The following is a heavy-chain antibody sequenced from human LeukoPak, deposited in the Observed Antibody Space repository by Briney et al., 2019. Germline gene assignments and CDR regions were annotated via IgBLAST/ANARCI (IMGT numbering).Heavy chain of an antibody. D-gene: IGHD3-10*01. CDR3: AKVSGGSFDY. Sequence: PSETLSLTCAVYGGSFSGYYWSWIRQPPGKGLEWIGRIYTSGSTNYNPSLKSRVTMSVDTSKSQFSLKLSSVTAADTAVYYCAKVSGGSFDYWGQGTLVTVSS. CDR2: IYTSGST. CDR1: GGSFSGYY. V-gene: IGHV4-59*10. J-gene: IGHJ4*02.